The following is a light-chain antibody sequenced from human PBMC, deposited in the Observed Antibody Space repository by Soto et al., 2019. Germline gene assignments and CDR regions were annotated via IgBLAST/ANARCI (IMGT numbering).Light chain of an antibody. V-gene: IGKV3-15*01. CDR1: QSVSNN. CDR3: QQYGSSPPFA. Sequence: EIVMTHSPATLSVSPGERATLSCRASQSVSNNLAWYQQKPGQAPRLLIYGASTRATAIPARFSGSGSGTEFTLTISSLQSEDFAVYFCQQYGSSPPFAFGGGTKIEIK. J-gene: IGKJ4*01. CDR2: GAS.